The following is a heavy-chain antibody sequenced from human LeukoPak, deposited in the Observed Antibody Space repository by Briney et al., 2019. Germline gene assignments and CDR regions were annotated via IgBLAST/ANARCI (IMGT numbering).Heavy chain of an antibody. CDR3: ASRDVPRTRIAVAGNY. J-gene: IGHJ4*02. V-gene: IGHV3-21*01. D-gene: IGHD6-19*01. CDR1: GFTFSSYS. CDR2: ISSSSSYI. Sequence: PGGSLRLSCAASGFTFSSYSMNWVRQAPGKGLEWVSSISSSSSYIYHADSVKGRFTISRDNAMNSLYLQMNSLRAEDTAVYYCASRDVPRTRIAVAGNYWGQGTLVTVSS.